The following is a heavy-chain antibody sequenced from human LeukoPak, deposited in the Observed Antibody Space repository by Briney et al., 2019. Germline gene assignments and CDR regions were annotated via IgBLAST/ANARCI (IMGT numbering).Heavy chain of an antibody. Sequence: SETLSLTCTISGDSISNGDYYWGWIRQPPGKGLEWIANIYHGGTTYDNPSLKSRLTISIDKSRNHFSLELRSVTAADTAVYYCARDRTLTTMTPEAFDIWGQGTMVTVSS. CDR1: GDSISNGDYY. CDR3: ARDRTLTTMTPEAFDI. D-gene: IGHD4-17*01. CDR2: IYHGGTT. J-gene: IGHJ3*02. V-gene: IGHV4-30-2*01.